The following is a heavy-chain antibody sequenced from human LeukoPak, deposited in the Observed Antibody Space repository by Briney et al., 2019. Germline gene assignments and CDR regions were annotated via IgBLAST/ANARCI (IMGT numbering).Heavy chain of an antibody. CDR1: GFTLSSSG. CDR2: ISNDGINK. CDR3: AELGITMIGGV. D-gene: IGHD3-10*02. V-gene: IGHV3-30*18. J-gene: IGHJ6*04. Sequence: GRSLRLSCAASGFTLSSSGIHWVRQAPGKGLEWLAAISNDGINKYFADSVKGRFTISRDNSKNTMYLQMNSLRAEDTAVYYCAELGITMIGGVWGKGTTVTISS.